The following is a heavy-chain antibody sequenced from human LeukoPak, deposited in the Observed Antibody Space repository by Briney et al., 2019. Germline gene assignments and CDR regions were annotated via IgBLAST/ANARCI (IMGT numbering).Heavy chain of an antibody. CDR1: GFTFSDYY. Sequence: AGGSLRLSCVASGFTFSDYYMSWIRQAPGKGLEWVSYIGTSGTTIYYADSVKGRFTISRDNADNSLYLQMDHLRGEDTAVYYCARDRELAHCVTTSCDHYYHYYYMDVWGKGTTVTVSS. CDR3: ARDRELAHCVTTSCDHYYHYYYMDV. CDR2: IGTSGTTI. D-gene: IGHD2-2*01. V-gene: IGHV3-11*04. J-gene: IGHJ6*03.